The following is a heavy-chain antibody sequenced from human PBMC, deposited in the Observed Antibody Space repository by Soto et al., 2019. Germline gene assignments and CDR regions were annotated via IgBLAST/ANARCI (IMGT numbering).Heavy chain of an antibody. CDR3: AKDGLNLAAAGKGGLY. CDR1: GFTFSSYA. J-gene: IGHJ4*02. V-gene: IGHV3-23*01. CDR2: ISGSGGST. Sequence: GGSLRLSCAASGFTFSSYAMSWVRQAPGKGLEWVSAISGSGGSTYYADSVKGRFTISRDNSKNTLYLQMNSLRAEDTAVYYCAKDGLNLAAAGKGGLYWGQGTLVTVSS. D-gene: IGHD6-13*01.